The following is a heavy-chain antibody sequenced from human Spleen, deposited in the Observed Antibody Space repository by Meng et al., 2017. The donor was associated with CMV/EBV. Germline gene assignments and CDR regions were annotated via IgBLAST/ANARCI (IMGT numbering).Heavy chain of an antibody. V-gene: IGHV3-23*01. CDR3: AKGSTIAAAVELDY. CDR1: GFTFNTYA. Sequence: GESLKISCAASGFTFNTYAMSWVRQAPGKGLEWVSAINAGGSSTYYADSVKGRFTGSRDNSKNTLFLQMDSLRVEDTAVYYCAKGSTIAAAVELDYWGQGTLVTVSS. J-gene: IGHJ4*02. CDR2: INAGGSST. D-gene: IGHD6-13*01.